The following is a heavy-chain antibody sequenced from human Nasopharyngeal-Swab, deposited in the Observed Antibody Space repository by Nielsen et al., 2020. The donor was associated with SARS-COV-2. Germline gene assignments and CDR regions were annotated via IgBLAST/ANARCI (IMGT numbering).Heavy chain of an antibody. V-gene: IGHV3-48*03. CDR3: ARAFPGSSGWYPFDY. J-gene: IGHJ4*02. Sequence: GGSLRLSCAASGFTFSSYEMNWVRQAPGKGLEWVSYISSSGSTIYYADSVKGRFTISRDNAKNSLYLQMNSLRAEDTAVYYCARAFPGSSGWYPFDYWGQGTLVTV. D-gene: IGHD6-19*01. CDR2: ISSSGSTI. CDR1: GFTFSSYE.